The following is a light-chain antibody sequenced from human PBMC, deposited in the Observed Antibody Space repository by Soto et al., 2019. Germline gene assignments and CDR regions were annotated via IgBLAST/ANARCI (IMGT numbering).Light chain of an antibody. CDR1: SSDIGGYYY. Sequence: QSVLTQPASVSGSPGQSITISCTGTSSDIGGYYYVSWYQHHPGKAPKLLIYQVTNRPSRVSNRFSGSKSGNTASLTISGLPADDEADYYCTSYSSSDIFYVFGTGTKVTVL. J-gene: IGLJ1*01. V-gene: IGLV2-14*01. CDR3: TSYSSSDIFYV. CDR2: QVT.